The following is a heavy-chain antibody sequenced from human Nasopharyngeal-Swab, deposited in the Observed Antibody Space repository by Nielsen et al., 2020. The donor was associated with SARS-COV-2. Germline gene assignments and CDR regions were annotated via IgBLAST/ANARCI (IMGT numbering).Heavy chain of an antibody. CDR2: IYTSGST. J-gene: IGHJ6*02. CDR1: GGSISSSSYY. V-gene: IGHV4-61*02. Sequence: SETLSLTCTVSGGSISSSSYYWSWIRQPAGKGLEWIGRIYTSGSTNYNPSLKSRVTMSVDTSKNQFSLKLSSVTAADTAVYYCARDFSGFPVSDYYYGMDVWGQGTTVTVSS. D-gene: IGHD3-10*01. CDR3: ARDFSGFPVSDYYYGMDV.